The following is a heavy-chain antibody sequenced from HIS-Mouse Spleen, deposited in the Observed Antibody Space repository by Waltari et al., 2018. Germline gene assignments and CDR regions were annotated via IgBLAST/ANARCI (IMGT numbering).Heavy chain of an antibody. D-gene: IGHD6-13*01. CDR3: AREIPYSSSWYDWYFDL. J-gene: IGHJ2*01. V-gene: IGHV4-39*07. CDR1: GGSISSSSYY. Sequence: QLQLQESGPGLVKPSETLSLTCTVSGGSISSSSYYWGWIRQPPGKGLEWIGCIYYSGSTHYNASLKSRVTISVDTSKTQFSLKLSSVTAADTAVYYCAREIPYSSSWYDWYFDLWGRGTLVTVSS. CDR2: IYYSGST.